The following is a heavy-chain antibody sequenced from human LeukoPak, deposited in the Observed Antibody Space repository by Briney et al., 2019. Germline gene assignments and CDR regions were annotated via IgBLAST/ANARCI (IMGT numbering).Heavy chain of an antibody. Sequence: PGGSLRLSCAASGFTFNTYWMSWVRQAPGKGLEWVSSVSGGGGTTYYADSVKGRFTISRDNSKSTLYLQMNSLRAEDTAVYYCANGDAGRPSEGLDYWGRGTLVTVSS. D-gene: IGHD6-6*01. V-gene: IGHV3-23*01. CDR2: VSGGGGTT. CDR1: GFTFNTYW. CDR3: ANGDAGRPSEGLDY. J-gene: IGHJ4*02.